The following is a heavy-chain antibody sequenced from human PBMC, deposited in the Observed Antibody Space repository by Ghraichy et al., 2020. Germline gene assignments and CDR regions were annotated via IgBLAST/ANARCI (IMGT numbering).Heavy chain of an antibody. CDR3: ARAVYDFWSGSLYYYGMDV. Sequence: GVLNISCAASGFTFSSYSMNWVRQAPGKGLEWVSYISSSSTIYYADSVKGRFTISRDNAKNSLYLQMNSLRDEDTAVYYCARAVYDFWSGSLYYYGMDVWGQGTTVTVSS. V-gene: IGHV3-48*02. CDR1: GFTFSSYS. D-gene: IGHD3-3*01. CDR2: ISSSSTI. J-gene: IGHJ6*02.